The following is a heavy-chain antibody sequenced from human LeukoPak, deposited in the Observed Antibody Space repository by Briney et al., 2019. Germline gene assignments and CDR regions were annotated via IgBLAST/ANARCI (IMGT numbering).Heavy chain of an antibody. CDR3: ARDGQGMATIGGFDP. V-gene: IGHV1-69*04. Sequence: SVKVSCKASGGTFSSYAISWVRQAPVQGLEWMGRIIPILGIANYAQKFQGRVTITADKSTSTAYMELSSLRSEDTAVYYCARDGQGMATIGGFDPWGQGTLVTVSS. CDR2: IIPILGIA. D-gene: IGHD5-24*01. CDR1: GGTFSSYA. J-gene: IGHJ5*02.